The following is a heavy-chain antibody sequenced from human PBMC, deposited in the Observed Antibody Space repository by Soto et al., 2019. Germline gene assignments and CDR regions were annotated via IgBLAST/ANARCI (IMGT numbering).Heavy chain of an antibody. D-gene: IGHD3-10*01. CDR1: GGSINSYY. CDR2: IHSTGNT. J-gene: IGHJ4*02. CDR3: ARTYGSGSYYNY. Sequence: KPSETLSLTCSVSGGSINSYYWSWIRQPAGKGLEWIGRIHSTGNTNYNPSLKSRAAISVDTSKNQFSLKLSSVTAADTAVYYCARTYGSGSYYNYWGQGTLVTVSS. V-gene: IGHV4-4*07.